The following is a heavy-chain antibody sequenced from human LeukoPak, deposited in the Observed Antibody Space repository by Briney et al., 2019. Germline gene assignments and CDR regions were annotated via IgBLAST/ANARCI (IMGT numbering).Heavy chain of an antibody. CDR2: IYYSGST. Sequence: SETLSLTCTVSGGSISSYYWSWIRQPPGKGLESIGYIYYSGSTNYNPSLKSRVTISVDTSKNQFSLKLSSVTAADTAAYYCARSNSPYGSGSYGAFDIWGQGTMVTVSS. CDR1: GGSISSYY. D-gene: IGHD3-10*01. V-gene: IGHV4-59*01. J-gene: IGHJ3*02. CDR3: ARSNSPYGSGSYGAFDI.